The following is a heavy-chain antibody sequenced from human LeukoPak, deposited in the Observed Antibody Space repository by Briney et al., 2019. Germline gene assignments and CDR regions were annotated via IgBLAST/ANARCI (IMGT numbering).Heavy chain of an antibody. D-gene: IGHD5-18*01. CDR2: IWYDGSNK. CDR3: ARDSAVDTAMTTYYYYGMDV. J-gene: IGHJ6*02. V-gene: IGHV3-33*01. Sequence: GGSLRLSCAASGFTFSSYGMHWVRQAPGKGLEWVAVIWYDGSNKYYADSVKGRFTISRDNSKNTLYLQMNSLRAEDTAVYYCARDSAVDTAMTTYYYYGMDVWGQGTTVTVSS. CDR1: GFTFSSYG.